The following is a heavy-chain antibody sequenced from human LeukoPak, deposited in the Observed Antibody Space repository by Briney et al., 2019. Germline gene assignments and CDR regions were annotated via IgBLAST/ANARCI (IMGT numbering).Heavy chain of an antibody. V-gene: IGHV3-23*01. CDR1: GFTFSRYG. J-gene: IGHJ4*02. Sequence: GGSLRLSCEASGFTFSRYGMSWVRQAPGKGLEWVSAIRGSGGSTYYADSVRGRFSISRDNAKNTLYLQMNSLSAEDTAVYYCATGLSGYASSLGYWGQGTLVTVSA. CDR3: ATGLSGYASSLGY. CDR2: IRGSGGST. D-gene: IGHD6-6*01.